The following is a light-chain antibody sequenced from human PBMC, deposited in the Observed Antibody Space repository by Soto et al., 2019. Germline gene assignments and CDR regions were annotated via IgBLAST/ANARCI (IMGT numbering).Light chain of an antibody. V-gene: IGKV3-15*01. CDR1: QSVSSN. Sequence: EIVMTQSPATLSVSPGERATLYFSASQSVSSNLAWYQQKPGQAPRLLIYGASTRATGIPARFSGSGSGTEFTLTISSLQSEDFAVYYCQQYNNWPPWTFGQGTKVDI. CDR2: GAS. CDR3: QQYNNWPPWT. J-gene: IGKJ1*01.